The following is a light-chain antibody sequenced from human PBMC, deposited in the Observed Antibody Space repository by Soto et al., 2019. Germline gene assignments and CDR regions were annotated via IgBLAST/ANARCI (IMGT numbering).Light chain of an antibody. CDR1: LGVSSH. V-gene: IGKV1-8*01. CDR2: TAS. CDR3: LQYFSYPLT. Sequence: AIRMTQSPSSFSASTGDRVTITCRASLGVSSHLAWYQVKPGKAPRLLIYTASYLESGVPSRFSGSGSGTDFTLTISSLQSEDFAVYYCLQYFSYPLTFGVGTKVEIK. J-gene: IGKJ4*01.